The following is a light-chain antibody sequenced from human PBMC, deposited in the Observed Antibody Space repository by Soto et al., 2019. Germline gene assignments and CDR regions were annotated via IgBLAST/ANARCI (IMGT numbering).Light chain of an antibody. Sequence: QSALTQPPSASGSPGQSVTISCTGTSSDIGGYNFVSWYQQYPGTAPKLMIYEDTNRPSGVPDRFSGSKSGNTASLTVSGLQAEDEADYYCSSYAASNNFFFVFGGGTKLTVL. J-gene: IGLJ3*02. CDR3: SSYAASNNFFFV. CDR2: EDT. V-gene: IGLV2-8*01. CDR1: SSDIGGYNF.